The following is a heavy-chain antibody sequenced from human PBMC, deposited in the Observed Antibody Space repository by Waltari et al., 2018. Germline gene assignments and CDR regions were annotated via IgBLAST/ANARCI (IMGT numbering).Heavy chain of an antibody. CDR2: MSYDGSNK. CDR1: GFSFSSYA. CDR3: ARPGHLRYCSGGTCFLEY. Sequence: QVQLVESGGGVVQPGRSLRLSCAASGFSFSSYAMHWVRQAPGKGLGWVAVMSYDGSNKNYADSVKGRFTISRDNSKNTLHLQMDSLRPEDTAVYYCARPGHLRYCSGGTCFLEYWGQGTLVTVSS. V-gene: IGHV3-30*04. J-gene: IGHJ4*02. D-gene: IGHD2-15*01.